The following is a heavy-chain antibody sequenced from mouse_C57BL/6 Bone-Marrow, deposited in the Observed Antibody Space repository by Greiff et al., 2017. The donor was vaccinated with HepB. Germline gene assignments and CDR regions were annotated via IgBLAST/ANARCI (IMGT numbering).Heavy chain of an antibody. V-gene: IGHV5-15*01. J-gene: IGHJ4*01. CDR3: ARKQHYDYDYAMDY. CDR1: GFTFSDYG. CDR2: ISNLAYSI. Sequence: EVMLVESGGGLVQPGGSLKLSCAASGFTFSDYGMAWVRQAPRKGPEWVAFISNLAYSIYYADTVTGRFTISRENAKNTLYLEMSSLRSEDTAMYYCARKQHYDYDYAMDYWGQGTSVTVSS. D-gene: IGHD2-4*01.